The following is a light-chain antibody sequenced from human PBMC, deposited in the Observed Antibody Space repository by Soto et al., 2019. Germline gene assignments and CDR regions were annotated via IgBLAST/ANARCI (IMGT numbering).Light chain of an antibody. CDR1: KNDIGVYDF. V-gene: IGLV2-14*03. CDR2: DVV. Sequence: QSALTQPPSASGTPGQTVTISCTGTKNDIGVYDFVSWYQHHPGKAPILIIYDVVQRPSGVSNRFSGSKAGTAASLTISGLLSEDGAVYFCFSFTPAWSQVFGTGTQGTVL. J-gene: IGLJ1*01. CDR3: FSFTPAWSQV.